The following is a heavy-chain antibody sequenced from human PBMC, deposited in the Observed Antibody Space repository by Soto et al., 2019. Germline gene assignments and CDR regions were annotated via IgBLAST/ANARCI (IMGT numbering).Heavy chain of an antibody. Sequence: GGSLRLSCAASGFTFSSYGMHWVRQAPGKGLEWVAVISYDGSNKYYADSVKGRFTISRDNSKNTLYLQMNSLRAEDTAVYYCAKDPNWNSLGYYYYGMDVWGQGTTVTVSS. V-gene: IGHV3-30*18. CDR1: GFTFSSYG. D-gene: IGHD1-7*01. J-gene: IGHJ6*02. CDR2: ISYDGSNK. CDR3: AKDPNWNSLGYYYYGMDV.